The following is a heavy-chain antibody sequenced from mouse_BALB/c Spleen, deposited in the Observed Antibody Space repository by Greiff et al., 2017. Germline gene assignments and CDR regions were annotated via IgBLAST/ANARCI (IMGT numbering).Heavy chain of an antibody. CDR2: IDPENGNT. Sequence: VQLQQSGAELVRPGALVKLSCKASGFNIKDYYMHWVKQRPEQGLEWIGWIDPENGNTIYDPKFQGKATITADTSSNTAYLQLSSLTSEDTAVYYCARCYYGYGDYAMDYWGQGTSVTVSS. J-gene: IGHJ4*01. CDR1: GFNIKDYY. V-gene: IGHV14-1*02. CDR3: ARCYYGYGDYAMDY. D-gene: IGHD1-2*01.